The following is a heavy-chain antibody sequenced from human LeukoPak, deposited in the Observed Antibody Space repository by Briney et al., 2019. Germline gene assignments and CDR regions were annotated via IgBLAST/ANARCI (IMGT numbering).Heavy chain of an antibody. CDR1: GFTLSSYS. D-gene: IGHD3-22*01. Sequence: KAGGSLRLSCAASGFTLSSYSMNWVRQAPGKGLEWVSSISSSSYIQYADSVKGRFTISRDNAANSLYLQMNSLTVEDTAVYYCASSRYYFDSSGYYPDYWGQGTLVTVSS. CDR2: ISSSSYI. V-gene: IGHV3-21*01. CDR3: ASSRYYFDSSGYYPDY. J-gene: IGHJ4*02.